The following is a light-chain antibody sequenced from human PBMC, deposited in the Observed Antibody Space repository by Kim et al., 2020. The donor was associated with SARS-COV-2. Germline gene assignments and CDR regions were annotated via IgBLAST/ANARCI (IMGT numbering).Light chain of an antibody. CDR3: QSYNRDNVL. CDR1: GGSIDANY. V-gene: IGLV6-57*03. Sequence: GRPVPTAGPPSGGSIDANYVQWYQQRPGGVPTTVIYEDDQRPAGVSDRFSGSIDNSSNSASLTISGLRTEDEADYYCQSYNRDNVLFGGGTQLTVL. CDR2: EDD. J-gene: IGLJ2*01.